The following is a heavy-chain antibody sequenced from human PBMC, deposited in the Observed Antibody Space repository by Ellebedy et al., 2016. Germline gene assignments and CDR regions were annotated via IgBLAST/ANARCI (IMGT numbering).Heavy chain of an antibody. D-gene: IGHD3-22*01. J-gene: IGHJ4*02. CDR2: IYYSGST. Sequence: SETLSLTCTVSGGSISSYYWSWIRQPPGKGLEWIGYIYYSGSTNYNPSLKSRVTISVDTSKNQFSLKLSSVTAADTAVYYCASVSYDSSAFLFDYWGQGTLVTVSS. CDR1: GGSISSYY. CDR3: ASVSYDSSAFLFDY. V-gene: IGHV4-59*01.